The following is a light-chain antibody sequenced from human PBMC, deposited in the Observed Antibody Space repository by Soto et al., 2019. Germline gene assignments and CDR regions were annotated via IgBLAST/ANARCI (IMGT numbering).Light chain of an antibody. CDR2: DVS. CDR1: SSGGGEYKY. Sequence: QSALTQPASVSGSPGQSITISCTESSSGGGEYKYASWYQQHPGTAPKLIIYDVSNRPSGVSNRFSGSKSGSTASLTISGLQAEDEADYYCSSYTTTTAIYVFGAGTKLTVL. CDR3: SSYTTTTAIYV. J-gene: IGLJ1*01. V-gene: IGLV2-14*03.